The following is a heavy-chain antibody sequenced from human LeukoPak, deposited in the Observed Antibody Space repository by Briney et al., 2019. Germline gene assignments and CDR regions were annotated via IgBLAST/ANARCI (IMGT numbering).Heavy chain of an antibody. CDR2: ISNDGNTK. J-gene: IGHJ3*02. V-gene: IGHV3-30*15. CDR3: ARDVDYTSSKPGWPFDI. Sequence: GGSLRLSCAASGASGFTFNNYAMHWVRQAPGKGLEWVGFISNDGNTKYFADSVKGRFTMSRDNSKNTLYLQMSSLGVDDTAVYYCARDVDYTSSKPGWPFDIWGQGTVVSVSS. D-gene: IGHD3-16*01. CDR1: GFTFNNYA.